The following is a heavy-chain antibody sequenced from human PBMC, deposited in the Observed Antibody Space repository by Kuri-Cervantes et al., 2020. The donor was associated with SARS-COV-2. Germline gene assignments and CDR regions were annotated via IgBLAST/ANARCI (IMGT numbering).Heavy chain of an antibody. J-gene: IGHJ4*02. V-gene: IGHV1-3*01. Sequence: ASVKVSCKASGGTFSSYAISWVRQAPGQGLEWMGWINAGNGNTKYSQKFQGRVTITRDTSASTAYMELSSLRSEDTAVYYCARAGYGRVAGGGYWGQGTLVTVSS. CDR3: ARAGYGRVAGGGY. CDR1: GGTFSSYA. D-gene: IGHD2-15*01. CDR2: INAGNGNT.